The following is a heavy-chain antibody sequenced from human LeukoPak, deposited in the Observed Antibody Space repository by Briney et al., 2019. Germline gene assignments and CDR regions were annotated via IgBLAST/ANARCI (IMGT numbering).Heavy chain of an antibody. V-gene: IGHV1-8*01. CDR1: GYTFTSHD. J-gene: IGHJ6*03. CDR2: MNPNSGNT. Sequence: ASVKVSCKASGYTFTSHDINWVRQATGQGLEWMGWMNPNSGNTGYAQKFQGRVTMTRNTSISTAYMELSSLRSEDTAVYYCARERTPYYYMDVWGKGTTVTVSS. CDR3: ARERTPYYYMDV. D-gene: IGHD2-2*01.